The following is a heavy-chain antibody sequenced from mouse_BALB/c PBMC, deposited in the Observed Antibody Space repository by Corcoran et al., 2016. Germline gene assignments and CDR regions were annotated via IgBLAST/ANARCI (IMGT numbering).Heavy chain of an antibody. CDR1: GFNIKDTY. J-gene: IGHJ3*01. V-gene: IGHV14-3*02. CDR2: IDPANGNT. D-gene: IGHD2-3*01. Sequence: EVQLQQSGAELVKPGASVKLSCTAPGFNIKDTYMHWVKQRPEQGMEWIGRIDPANGNTKYDPKFQGKATITADTSSNTAYLQLSSLTSEDTAVYYCARPLIYDGYSSWFAYWGQGTLVTVSA. CDR3: ARPLIYDGYSSWFAY.